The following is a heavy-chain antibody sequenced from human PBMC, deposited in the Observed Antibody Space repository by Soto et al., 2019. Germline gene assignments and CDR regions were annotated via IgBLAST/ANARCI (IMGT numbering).Heavy chain of an antibody. CDR2: INHSGST. V-gene: IGHV4-34*01. J-gene: IGHJ5*02. D-gene: IGHD2-15*01. CDR3: ASRPTVVVIGSTPSHWFDP. Sequence: SETLSLTCAVYGGSFSGYYWSWIRQPPGKGLEWIGEINHSGSTYYTPSLKSRVTISVDTSKNQISLKLTSVTAADTAVYFCASRPTVVVIGSTPSHWFDPWGQGTLVPVSS. CDR1: GGSFSGYY.